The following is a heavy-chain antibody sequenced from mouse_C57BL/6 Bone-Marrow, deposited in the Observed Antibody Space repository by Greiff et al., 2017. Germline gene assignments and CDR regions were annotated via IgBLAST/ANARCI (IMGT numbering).Heavy chain of an antibody. D-gene: IGHD2-3*01. V-gene: IGHV1-72*01. CDR3: ARGLLRGVFAY. CDR1: GYTFTSYW. J-gene: IGHJ3*01. CDR2: IDPNSGGT. Sequence: QVQLTQPGAELVKPGASVKLSCKASGYTFTSYWMHWVKQRPGRGLEWIGRIDPNSGGTKYNEKFKSKATLTVDKPSSTAYMQLSRLTSEDSAGYYCARGLLRGVFAYWGQGALVTVSA.